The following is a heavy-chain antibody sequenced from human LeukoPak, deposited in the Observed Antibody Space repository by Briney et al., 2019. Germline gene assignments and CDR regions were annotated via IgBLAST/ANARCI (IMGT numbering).Heavy chain of an antibody. CDR3: ARDLVTVTKGFDI. D-gene: IGHD4-17*01. CDR2: ISYIGST. Sequence: SETLSLTCAVSVDSFSSHYWTWIRQPPGEGLEWIGYISYIGSTNYNPPLKSRVTPSIDTSKNQLSLKISSVTPADTPGYVCARDLVTVTKGFDIWGQGAMVSVSS. CDR1: VDSFSSHY. V-gene: IGHV4-59*11. J-gene: IGHJ3*02.